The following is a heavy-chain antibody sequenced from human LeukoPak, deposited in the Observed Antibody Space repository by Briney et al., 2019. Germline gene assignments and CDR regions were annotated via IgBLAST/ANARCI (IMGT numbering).Heavy chain of an antibody. CDR2: ISYDGSNK. Sequence: PGGSLRLSCAASGFTFSSYAMHWVRQAPGKGLEWVAVISYDGSNKYYADSVKGRFTISRDNSKNTLYLQMNSLRAEDTAVYYCARDSSPEGGFDYWGQGTLVTVSS. D-gene: IGHD1-14*01. CDR3: ARDSSPEGGFDY. J-gene: IGHJ4*02. V-gene: IGHV3-30*01. CDR1: GFTFSSYA.